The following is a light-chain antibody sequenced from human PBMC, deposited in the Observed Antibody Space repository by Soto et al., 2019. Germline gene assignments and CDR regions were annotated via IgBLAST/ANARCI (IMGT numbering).Light chain of an antibody. Sequence: EIVCTQSPATLSLSPGERATLSCMASQSFSSYLSWYQQKPSQAPRLLIYGAASRATGIPDRFSGSGSGTEFTLTIISLEHEDFAMYFCQQYGNKRITFGQGTRLEIK. V-gene: IGKV3-20*01. CDR1: QSFSSY. CDR3: QQYGNKRIT. J-gene: IGKJ5*01. CDR2: GAA.